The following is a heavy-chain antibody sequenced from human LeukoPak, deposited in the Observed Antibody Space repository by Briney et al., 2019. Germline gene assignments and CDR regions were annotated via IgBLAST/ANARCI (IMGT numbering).Heavy chain of an antibody. D-gene: IGHD1-26*01. J-gene: IGHJ4*02. CDR1: GGTFSSYA. Sequence: SVKVSCKAPGGTFSSYAISWVRQAPGQGLEWMGGIIPIFGTANYAQKFQGRVTITTDESTSTAYMELSSLRSEDTAVYYCAREPLSPQSGATYYFDYWGQGTLVTVSS. V-gene: IGHV1-69*05. CDR2: IIPIFGTA. CDR3: AREPLSPQSGATYYFDY.